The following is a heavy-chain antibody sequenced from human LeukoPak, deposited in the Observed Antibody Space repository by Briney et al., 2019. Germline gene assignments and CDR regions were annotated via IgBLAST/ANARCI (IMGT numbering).Heavy chain of an antibody. V-gene: IGHV3-23*01. J-gene: IGHJ4*02. CDR1: GFTFSSYA. CDR2: ITGSGGSA. CDR3: AKELKVAYYGSGSYYIVDY. Sequence: GGSLRLSCAASGFTFSSYAMSWVRQAPGKGLEWVSSITGSGGSAYYADSVKGRFTISRDNSKNTLYLQMNSLRAEDTAVYYCAKELKVAYYGSGSYYIVDYWGQGTLVTVSS. D-gene: IGHD3-10*01.